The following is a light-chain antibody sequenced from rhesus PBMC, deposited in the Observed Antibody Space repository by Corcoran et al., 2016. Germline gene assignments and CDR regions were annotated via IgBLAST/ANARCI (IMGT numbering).Light chain of an antibody. Sequence: DIQMTQFPSSLSASVGDRVTITCRASQGITNDLAWYQQKPGETPKLLSYEASSLQRGIPSRFSGSGAGTDFTLTISSLQSEDFATYFCQHYYTTPFTFGPGTKLDIK. CDR3: QHYYTTPFT. V-gene: IGKV1-25*01. CDR2: EAS. J-gene: IGKJ3*01. CDR1: QGITND.